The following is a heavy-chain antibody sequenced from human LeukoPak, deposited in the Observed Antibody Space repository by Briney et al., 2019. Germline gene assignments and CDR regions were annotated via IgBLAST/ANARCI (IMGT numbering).Heavy chain of an antibody. J-gene: IGHJ3*02. D-gene: IGHD2-2*01. CDR2: IYYSGST. CDR3: AGDWGYCRSTSFSWAAFDI. CDR1: GGSISSYY. Sequence: SETLSLTCTVSGGSISSYYWSWIRQPPGKGLEWIGYIYYSGSTNYNPSLKSRVTISVDTSKNQFSLKLSSVTAADTAVYYCAGDWGYCRSTSFSWAAFDIWGQGTMVTVSS. V-gene: IGHV4-59*01.